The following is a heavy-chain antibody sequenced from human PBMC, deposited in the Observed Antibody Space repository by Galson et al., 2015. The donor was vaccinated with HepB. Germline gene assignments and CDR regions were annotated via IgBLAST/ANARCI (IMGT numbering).Heavy chain of an antibody. CDR1: GSSFTSYW. J-gene: IGHJ4*02. CDR3: ARLSRNYYDSKGGYDY. V-gene: IGHV5-51*01. Sequence: QSGAEVKKPGESLKISCKGSGSSFTSYWIGWVRQMPGKGLEWMGIIYPGDSDTRYSPSFQGQVTISADKSISTAYLQWSSLKASDTAMYYCARLSRNYYDSKGGYDYWGQGTLVTVSS. D-gene: IGHD3-22*01. CDR2: IYPGDSDT.